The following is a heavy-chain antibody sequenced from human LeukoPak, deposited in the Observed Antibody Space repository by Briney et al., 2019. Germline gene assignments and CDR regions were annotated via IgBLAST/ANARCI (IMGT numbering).Heavy chain of an antibody. CDR1: GYTFTSYG. D-gene: IGHD3-22*01. CDR3: ARVNVRYDSSGLFDY. J-gene: IGHJ4*02. CDR2: ISAYNGNT. V-gene: IGHV1-18*01. Sequence: ASVKVSCKASGYTFTSYGISWVRQAPGQGLEWMGWISAYNGNTNYAQKLQGRVTMTTDTSTSTAYMELRSLRSDDTAVYYCARVNVRYDSSGLFDYWGQGTLVTVSS.